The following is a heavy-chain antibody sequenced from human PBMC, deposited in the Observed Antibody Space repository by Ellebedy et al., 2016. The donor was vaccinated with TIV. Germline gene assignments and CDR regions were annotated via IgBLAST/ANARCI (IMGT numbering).Heavy chain of an antibody. CDR3: ATSRTGRDFDY. CDR2: INHSGST. Sequence: ESLKISXTASGFSFSSYSMNWIRQPPGKGLEWIGEINHSGSTNYNPSLKSRVTISGDTSKNQFSLKLRSVTAADTAVYYCATSRTGRDFDYWGQGTLVTISS. CDR1: GFSFSSYS. D-gene: IGHD3-10*01. V-gene: IGHV4-34*08. J-gene: IGHJ4*02.